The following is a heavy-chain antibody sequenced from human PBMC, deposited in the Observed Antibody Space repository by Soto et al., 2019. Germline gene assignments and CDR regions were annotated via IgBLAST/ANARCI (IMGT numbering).Heavy chain of an antibody. J-gene: IGHJ4*02. CDR1: GFTFSSYA. CDR2: ISGSGGST. CDR3: AKDEGFGELLSN. Sequence: EVQLLESGGGLVQPGGSLRLSCAASGFTFSSYAMSWVRQAPEKGLEWVSAISGSGGSTYYADSVKGRFTISRDNSKNTLYLQMNSLRAEDTAVYYCAKDEGFGELLSNWGQGTLVTVSS. V-gene: IGHV3-23*01. D-gene: IGHD3-10*01.